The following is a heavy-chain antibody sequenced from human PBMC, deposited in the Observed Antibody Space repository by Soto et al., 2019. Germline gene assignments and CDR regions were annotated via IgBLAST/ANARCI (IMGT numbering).Heavy chain of an antibody. CDR2: ISSSGSTI. J-gene: IGHJ4*02. D-gene: IGHD2-15*01. Sequence: PGGSLRLSCAASGFTFSDYYMSWIRQAPGKGLEWVSYISSSGSTIYYADSVKGRFTISRDNAKNSLYLQMNSLRAEDTAVYYCARDYCSGGSCYPGYFDYWGQGTLVTAPQ. CDR3: ARDYCSGGSCYPGYFDY. CDR1: GFTFSDYY. V-gene: IGHV3-11*01.